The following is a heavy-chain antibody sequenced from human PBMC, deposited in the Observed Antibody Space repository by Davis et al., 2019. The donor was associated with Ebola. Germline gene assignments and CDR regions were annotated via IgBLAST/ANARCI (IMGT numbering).Heavy chain of an antibody. CDR2: ISGSGGST. CDR3: ARDRGQWLPPNYYYGMDV. Sequence: PGGSLRLSCAASGFTFSSYAMSWVRQAPGKGLEWVSAISGSGGSTYYADSVKGRFTISRDNSKNTLYLQMNSLRAEDTAVYYCARDRGQWLPPNYYYGMDVWGQGTTVTVSS. D-gene: IGHD6-19*01. CDR1: GFTFSSYA. J-gene: IGHJ6*02. V-gene: IGHV3-23*01.